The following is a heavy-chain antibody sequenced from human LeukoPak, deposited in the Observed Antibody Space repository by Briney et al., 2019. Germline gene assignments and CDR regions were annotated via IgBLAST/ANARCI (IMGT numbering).Heavy chain of an antibody. CDR1: GGSFSGYY. CDR3: ARPLRGFRGVTGFDY. V-gene: IGHV4-34*01. Sequence: MASETLSLTCAVYGGSFSGYYWSWTRQPPGKGLEWIGEINHSGGTNYNPSLKSRVTISVDTSKNQFSLKLSSVTAADTAVYYCARPLRGFRGVTGFDYWGQGTLVTVSS. J-gene: IGHJ4*02. D-gene: IGHD3-10*01. CDR2: INHSGGT.